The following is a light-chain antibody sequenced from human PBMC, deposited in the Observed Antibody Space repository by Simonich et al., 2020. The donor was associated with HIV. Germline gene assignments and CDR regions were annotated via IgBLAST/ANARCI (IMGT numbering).Light chain of an antibody. CDR3: QQYGSSPT. CDR2: HTS. CDR1: QSVSSNY. J-gene: IGKJ2*01. Sequence: EIVLTQSPGTLSLSPGEGATLSCRASQSVSSNYLAWYQQKPGLAPRLLIYHTSNRATGIPERFSGSGSGTDFTLTISSLEPEDFAVYYCQQYGSSPTFGQGTKLEIK. V-gene: IGKV3D-20*01.